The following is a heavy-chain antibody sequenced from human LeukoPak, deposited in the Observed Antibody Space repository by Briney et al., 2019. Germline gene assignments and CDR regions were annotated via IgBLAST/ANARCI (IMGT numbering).Heavy chain of an antibody. Sequence: GGSLTLSCAASAFTFSSYTMSWVRQAPGKGLEWVSAISGSGGSTYYADSVKGRFTISRANSKNTLYLQMNSLRAEDTAVYYCAKDRRPVVTASDYWGQGTLVTVSS. CDR3: AKDRRPVVTASDY. J-gene: IGHJ4*02. D-gene: IGHD2-21*02. CDR1: AFTFSSYT. V-gene: IGHV3-23*01. CDR2: ISGSGGST.